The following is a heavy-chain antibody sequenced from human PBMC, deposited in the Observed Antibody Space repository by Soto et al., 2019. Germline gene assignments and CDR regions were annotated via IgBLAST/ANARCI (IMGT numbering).Heavy chain of an antibody. CDR3: ARSQGLGEMFRGVITHHGMDV. CDR1: GVSFSGYY. J-gene: IGHJ6*02. CDR2: INHSGST. D-gene: IGHD3-10*01. V-gene: IGHV4-34*01. Sequence: SETLSLTCAVYGVSFSGYYWSWIRQPPGKGLEWIGEINHSGSTNYNPSLKSRVTISVDTSKNQFSLKLSSVTAADTAVYYCARSQGLGEMFRGVITHHGMDVWGQGTTVTVSS.